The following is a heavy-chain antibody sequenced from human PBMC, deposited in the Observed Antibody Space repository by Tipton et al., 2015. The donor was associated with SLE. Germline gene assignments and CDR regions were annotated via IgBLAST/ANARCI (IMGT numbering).Heavy chain of an antibody. CDR3: ARDGYGDSTVLLDF. D-gene: IGHD4-17*01. Sequence: SLRLSCAASGFTFSNYWMTWVRQAPGKGLEWVANIKKDGSQKFYVDSVKGRFTISRDNAKKSLSLQMNSLRAEDTAVYYCARDGYGDSTVLLDFWGQGTLVTVAS. V-gene: IGHV3-7*01. CDR1: GFTFSNYW. J-gene: IGHJ4*02. CDR2: IKKDGSQK.